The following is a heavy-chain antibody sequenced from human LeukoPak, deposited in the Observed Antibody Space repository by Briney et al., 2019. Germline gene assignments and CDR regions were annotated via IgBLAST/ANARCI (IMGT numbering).Heavy chain of an antibody. V-gene: IGHV1-18*01. CDR1: GYDFDTYG. CDR2: ISASNGDT. D-gene: IGHD3-22*01. CDR3: ARGLERESLDSSGYYY. J-gene: IGHJ4*02. Sequence: RASVNVSCKASGYDFDTYGISWVRQAPGQGVEWVGWISASNGDTNSAQNLQGRVTMTTDTSTRTAYMELRNLRSDDTAIYYCARGLERESLDSSGYYYWVQGTLVTVSS.